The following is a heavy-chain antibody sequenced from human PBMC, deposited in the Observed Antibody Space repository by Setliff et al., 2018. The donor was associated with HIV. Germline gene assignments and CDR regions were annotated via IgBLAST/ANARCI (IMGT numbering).Heavy chain of an antibody. V-gene: IGHV1-69*13. Sequence: SVKVSCKASGGTFSSYAISWVRQAPGQGLEWMGGVIPSFATANYAQKFQGRITITADELTSTVYMDLNSLKSEDSTVYYCANPHDGGAFDVWGQGTAVTVSS. CDR3: ANPHDGGAFDV. D-gene: IGHD1-1*01. J-gene: IGHJ3*01. CDR1: GGTFSSYA. CDR2: VIPSFATA.